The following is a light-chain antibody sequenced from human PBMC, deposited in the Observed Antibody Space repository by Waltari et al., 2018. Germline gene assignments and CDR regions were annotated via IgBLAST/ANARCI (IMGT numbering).Light chain of an antibody. J-gene: IGKJ1*01. CDR2: WAS. V-gene: IGKV4-1*01. CDR1: PSVLYSSNNKNY. Sequence: DIVMTQSPASLAVPLGERATINGKSSPSVLYSSNNKNYVAWYQQKPGQPPKLLIYWASTRESGVPDRFSGSGSGTDFTLTISSLQAEDVAVYYCQQYYSTPWTFGQGTKVEIK. CDR3: QQYYSTPWT.